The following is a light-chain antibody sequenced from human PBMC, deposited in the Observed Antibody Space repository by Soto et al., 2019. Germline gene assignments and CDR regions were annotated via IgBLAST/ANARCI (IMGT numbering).Light chain of an antibody. CDR1: SSDVGGYNY. Sequence: QSALTNPPSASGSPGQSVTISCTGTSSDVGGYNYVSWYQQHPGKAPKLMIYEVSKRPSGVPDRFSGSKSGNTASLTVSGLQAEDEADYYCSSYAGSNHLVVCGGTKLTVL. J-gene: IGLJ3*02. CDR3: SSYAGSNHLV. V-gene: IGLV2-8*01. CDR2: EVS.